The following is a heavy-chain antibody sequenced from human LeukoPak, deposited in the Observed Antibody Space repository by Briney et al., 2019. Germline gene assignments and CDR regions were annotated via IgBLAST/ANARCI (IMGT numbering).Heavy chain of an antibody. CDR3: ARRLKNSNGWTFDY. J-gene: IGHJ4*02. D-gene: IGHD6-19*01. Sequence: GESLKISCKGSGYSFTIYWIGWVRQMPGKGLEWMEIIYPGDSDTRYSPSFQGQVTISADRSINTAYLQWSSLKASDTAIYYCARRLKNSNGWTFDYWGQGTLVTVSS. CDR2: IYPGDSDT. CDR1: GYSFTIYW. V-gene: IGHV5-51*01.